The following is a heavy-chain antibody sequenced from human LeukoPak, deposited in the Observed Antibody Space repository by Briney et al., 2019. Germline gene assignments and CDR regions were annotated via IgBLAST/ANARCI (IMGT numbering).Heavy chain of an antibody. Sequence: GGSLRFSCGASGFTFTNYGMHWVRQAPGKGLEWVAFIRNDGSNKYYADSVKGRFTISRDNSKNTLYLQMNSLRAEDTAVYYCAKDAPIAEWPPLDYYMDVWGKGTTVTVSS. CDR3: AKDAPIAEWPPLDYYMDV. CDR1: GFTFTNYG. J-gene: IGHJ6*03. V-gene: IGHV3-30*02. D-gene: IGHD3-3*01. CDR2: IRNDGSNK.